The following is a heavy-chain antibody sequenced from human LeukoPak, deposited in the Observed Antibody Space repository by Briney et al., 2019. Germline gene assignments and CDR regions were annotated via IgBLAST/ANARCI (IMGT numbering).Heavy chain of an antibody. V-gene: IGHV4-34*01. D-gene: IGHD5-24*01. CDR1: GGSLSGYY. J-gene: IGHJ4*02. CDR3: AREGLRNVHNPLGY. Sequence: SQSLSLTCAVDGGSLSGYYWTWIRQPPGKGLEWIGEIKESERTNYNPSLKSRVTISIATSTTQFSLKLTSVTAADTAVYYCAREGLRNVHNPLGYWGQGTLVTVPS. CDR2: IKESERT.